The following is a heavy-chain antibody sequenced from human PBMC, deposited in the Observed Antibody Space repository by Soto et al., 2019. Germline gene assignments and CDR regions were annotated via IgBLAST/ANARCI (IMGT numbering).Heavy chain of an antibody. Sequence: PGGSLRLSCAASGFTFSSYAMSWVRQAPGKGLEWVSAISGSGGSTYYADSVKGRFTISRDNSKNTLYLQMNSLRAEDTAVYYCAKSPSPHYSSSSYITMVRGEYDYFAWGRGTLVTVSS. J-gene: IGHJ4*02. CDR3: AKSPSPHYSSSSYITMVRGEYDYFA. CDR1: GFTFSSYA. V-gene: IGHV3-23*01. CDR2: ISGSGGST. D-gene: IGHD3-10*01.